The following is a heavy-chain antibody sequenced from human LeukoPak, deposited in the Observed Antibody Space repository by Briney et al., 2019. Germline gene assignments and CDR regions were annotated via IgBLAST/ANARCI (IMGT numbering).Heavy chain of an antibody. V-gene: IGHV3-21*01. CDR2: ISSSGTFI. J-gene: IGHJ4*02. Sequence: GGSLRLSCAASGFTFSSYAMSWVRQAPGKGLEWVSSISSSGTFIYYADSVKGRFTISRDNAKSSLFLQMNSLRPEDTAVYYCARLDGVWTKTGGWGQGALVTVSS. CDR1: GFTFSSYA. D-gene: IGHD2-15*01. CDR3: ARLDGVWTKTGG.